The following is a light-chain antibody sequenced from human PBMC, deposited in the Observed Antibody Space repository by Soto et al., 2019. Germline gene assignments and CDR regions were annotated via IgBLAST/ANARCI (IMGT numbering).Light chain of an antibody. CDR1: EDVGNS. CDR3: QQRYNWPRT. V-gene: IGKV3-11*01. CDR2: DVS. Sequence: DTVLTQSPAILSLSPGERATLSCRASEDVGNSLAWYQQRPGQSPRLLIYDVSNRATGIPSRCSGSGSGADFTLTISSLEPDDFAVYYCQQRYNWPRTFGQGTKVDI. J-gene: IGKJ1*01.